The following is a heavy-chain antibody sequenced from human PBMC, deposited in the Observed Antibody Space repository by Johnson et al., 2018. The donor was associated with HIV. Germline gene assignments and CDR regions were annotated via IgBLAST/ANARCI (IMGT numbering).Heavy chain of an antibody. CDR1: GFTLSNYG. V-gene: IGHV3-30*19. CDR2: ISYDGSNK. D-gene: IGHD1-26*01. CDR3: ARESGPSSDAFDI. J-gene: IGHJ3*02. Sequence: VQLVESGGGVVRPGGSLRLSCAASGFTLSNYGLHWVRQAPGKGLEWVAFISYDGSNKYYADSVQGRFTISRDNSKNTLYLQMNSLRAEDTAVYYCARESGPSSDAFDIWGQGTMVTVSS.